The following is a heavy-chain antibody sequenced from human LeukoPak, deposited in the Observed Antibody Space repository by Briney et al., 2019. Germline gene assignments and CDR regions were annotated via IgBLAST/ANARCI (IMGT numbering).Heavy chain of an antibody. J-gene: IGHJ3*01. CDR1: GYTFTSYY. Sequence: ASVKVSCKASGYTFTSYYMHWVRQAPGQGLECMGWISGYTGDTKYAQILQGRFTVTTDTSTSTAYMELRSLTYDDMAIYYCARAGYCGDGGCRGGSAFDVWGQGTMVTVSS. D-gene: IGHD2-15*01. CDR2: ISGYTGDT. CDR3: ARAGYCGDGGCRGGSAFDV. V-gene: IGHV1-18*03.